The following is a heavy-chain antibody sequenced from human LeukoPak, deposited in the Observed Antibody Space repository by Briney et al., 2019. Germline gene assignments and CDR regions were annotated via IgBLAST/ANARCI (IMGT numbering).Heavy chain of an antibody. CDR2: ISGGGGNT. V-gene: IGHV3-23*01. D-gene: IGHD2-8*02. CDR3: AKGGRETGGNWFDP. CDR1: GFTFSNYA. Sequence: GGSLRLSCAASGFTFSNYAMTWVRQAPGKGLEWVSGISGGGGNTYYADSVKGRFTISRDNSKKTVHLQMSSLRAEDTAVYYCAKGGRETGGNWFDPWGQGTLVTVSS. J-gene: IGHJ5*02.